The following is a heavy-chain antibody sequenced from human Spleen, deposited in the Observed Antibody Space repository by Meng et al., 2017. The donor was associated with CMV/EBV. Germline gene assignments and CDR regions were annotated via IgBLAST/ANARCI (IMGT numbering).Heavy chain of an antibody. V-gene: IGHV4-39*07. Sequence: SSSYYWGWIRQPPGKGLEWIGSIYYSGSTYYNPSLKSRVTISVDTSKNQFSLKLSSVTAADTAVYYCARGGSRYFDWLSRDNWFDPWGQGTLVTVSS. CDR1: SSSYY. D-gene: IGHD3-9*01. CDR3: ARGGSRYFDWLSRDNWFDP. CDR2: IYYSGST. J-gene: IGHJ5*02.